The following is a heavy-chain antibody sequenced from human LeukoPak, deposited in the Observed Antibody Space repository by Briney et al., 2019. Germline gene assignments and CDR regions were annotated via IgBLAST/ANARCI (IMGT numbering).Heavy chain of an antibody. V-gene: IGHV3-23*01. CDR1: GFTFSSYA. J-gene: IGHJ5*02. D-gene: IGHD2-2*01. CDR2: ISGSGGST. CDR3: AKDRLHVVVPAAIYWFDP. Sequence: PGGSLRLSCAASGFTFSSYAMSWARQAPGKGLEWVSAISGSGGSTYYADSVKGRFTISRDNSKNTLYLQMNSLRAEDTAVYYCAKDRLHVVVPAAIYWFDPWGQGTLVTVSS.